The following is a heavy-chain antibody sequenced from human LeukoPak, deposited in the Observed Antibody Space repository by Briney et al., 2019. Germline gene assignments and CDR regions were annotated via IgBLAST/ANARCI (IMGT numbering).Heavy chain of an antibody. CDR2: IKKDGSEK. V-gene: IGHV3-7*01. Sequence: HPGGPLRLSRAPSGFTFSSYWMSWVRQPRGKGREWVANIKKDGSEKYYVDSVKGRFTISSDNAKNSLHLQMSSLRAEDTAVYYCARGDYYDSSGYHDLDYWGQGTLVTVSS. CDR1: GFTFSSYW. J-gene: IGHJ4*02. CDR3: ARGDYYDSSGYHDLDY. D-gene: IGHD3-22*01.